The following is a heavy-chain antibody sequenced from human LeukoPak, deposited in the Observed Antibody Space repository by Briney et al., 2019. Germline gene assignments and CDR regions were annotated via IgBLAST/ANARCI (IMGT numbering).Heavy chain of an antibody. Sequence: SETLSLTCAVYGGSFSGYYWSWIRQPPGKGLEWIGEINHSGSTNYNPSLKSRVTISVDTSKNQFSLKLSSVTAADTAVYYCARESSGWYSYYYYYYMDVWGKGTTVTVSS. CDR3: ARESSGWYSYYYYYYMDV. D-gene: IGHD6-19*01. CDR1: GGSFSGYY. J-gene: IGHJ6*03. CDR2: INHSGST. V-gene: IGHV4-34*01.